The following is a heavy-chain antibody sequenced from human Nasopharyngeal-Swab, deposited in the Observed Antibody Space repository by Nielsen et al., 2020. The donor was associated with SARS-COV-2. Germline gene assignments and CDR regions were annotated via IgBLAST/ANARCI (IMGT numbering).Heavy chain of an antibody. D-gene: IGHD2-15*01. CDR2: TVGKSQST. J-gene: IGHJ1*01. CDR3: VRGFSSDVRLPGGYF. Sequence: WIRQPPGKGLEFVATVGKSQSTHYADSVKGRFTISRDNSNNTVYLQMRSLRLDDSAMYYCVRGFSSDVRLPGGYFWGSGTPVTVSS. V-gene: IGHV3-64D*06.